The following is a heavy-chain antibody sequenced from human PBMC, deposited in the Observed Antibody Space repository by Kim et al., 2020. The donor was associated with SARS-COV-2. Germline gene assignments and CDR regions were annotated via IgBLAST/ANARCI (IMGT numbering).Heavy chain of an antibody. Sequence: ASVKVSCKASGYTFTSYAMHWVRQAPGQRLEWMGWINAGNGNTKYSQKFQGRVTITRDTSASTAYMELSSLRSEDTAVYYCARDASNGEGSGSYKFDPWGQGTLVTVSS. D-gene: IGHD3-10*01. CDR1: GYTFTSYA. CDR2: INAGNGNT. CDR3: ARDASNGEGSGSYKFDP. J-gene: IGHJ5*02. V-gene: IGHV1-3*01.